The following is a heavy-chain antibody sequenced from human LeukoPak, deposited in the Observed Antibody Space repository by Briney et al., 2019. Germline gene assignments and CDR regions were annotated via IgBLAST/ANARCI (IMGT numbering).Heavy chain of an antibody. CDR2: INTNTGNP. V-gene: IGHV7-4-1*02. D-gene: IGHD6-6*01. J-gene: IGHJ5*02. Sequence: ASVKVSCKASGYTFTTYAMNWVRQAPGQGLEWMGWINTNTGNPTYAQGFTGRFVFSLDTSVSTAYLQISSLKAEDTAVYYCARDLVQATNYNWFDPWGQGTLVTVSS. CDR3: ARDLVQATNYNWFDP. CDR1: GYTFTTYA.